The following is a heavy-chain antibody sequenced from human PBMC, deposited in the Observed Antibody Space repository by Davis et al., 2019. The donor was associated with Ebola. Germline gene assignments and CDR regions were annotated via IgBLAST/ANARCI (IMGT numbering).Heavy chain of an antibody. V-gene: IGHV3-73*01. Sequence: GESLKISCAASGFTFSGSAMHWVRQASGKGLEWAGRIRSKANSYATAYAASVKGRFTISRDDSKNTAYLQMNSLKTEDTAVYYCTTVGGGFYYYYGMDVWGQGTTVTVSS. CDR2: IRSKANSYAT. CDR1: GFTFSGSA. D-gene: IGHD3-16*01. J-gene: IGHJ6*02. CDR3: TTVGGGFYYYYGMDV.